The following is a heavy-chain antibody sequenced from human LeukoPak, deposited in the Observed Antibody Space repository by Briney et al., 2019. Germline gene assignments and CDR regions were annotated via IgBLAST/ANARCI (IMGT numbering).Heavy chain of an antibody. Sequence: GGSLRLSCAASGFTFSSSEMHWVRQAPGKGLEWISYISSSGSTIYYADSVKGRFTISRDSAKNSLYLQMNSLRSEDTAVYYCASNNYWGQGTLVTVSS. CDR2: ISSSGSTI. CDR3: ASNNY. V-gene: IGHV3-48*03. J-gene: IGHJ4*02. CDR1: GFTFSSSE.